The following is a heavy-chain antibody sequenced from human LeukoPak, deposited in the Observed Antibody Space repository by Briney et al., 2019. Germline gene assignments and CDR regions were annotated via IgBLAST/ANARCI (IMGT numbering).Heavy chain of an antibody. D-gene: IGHD3-22*01. Sequence: GGSPRLSCAASGFTFSSYSMNWVRQAPGKGLEWVSSISSSSSYIYYADSVKGRFTISRDNAKNSLYLQMNSLRAEDTAVYYCAREYDSSGYYSYWGQGTLVTVSS. V-gene: IGHV3-21*01. J-gene: IGHJ4*02. CDR1: GFTFSSYS. CDR3: AREYDSSGYYSY. CDR2: ISSSSSYI.